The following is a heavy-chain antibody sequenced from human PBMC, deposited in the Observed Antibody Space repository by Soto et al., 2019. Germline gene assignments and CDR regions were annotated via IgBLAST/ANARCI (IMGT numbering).Heavy chain of an antibody. CDR3: ARDQRGTTLYYHGMDV. CDR1: GFTFSSYA. J-gene: IGHJ6*02. V-gene: IGHV3-30-3*01. CDR2: ISYDGSNK. D-gene: IGHD1-7*01. Sequence: QVQLVESGGGVVQPGRSLRLSCAASGFTFSSYAMHWVRQAPGQGLEWVALISYDGSNKYYADSVKGRFTISRDNSKNTLYLQMNSLRPEDTAVYHCARDQRGTTLYYHGMDVWGQGTTVTVSS.